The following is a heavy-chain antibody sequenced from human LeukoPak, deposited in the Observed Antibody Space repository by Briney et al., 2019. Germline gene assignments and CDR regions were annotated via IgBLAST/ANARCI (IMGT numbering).Heavy chain of an antibody. V-gene: IGHV1-18*01. CDR2: ISAYNGNT. Sequence: GASVKVSCKASGYTFTSYGISWVRQAPGQRLEWMGWISAYNGNTNYAQKLQGRVTMTTDTSTSTAYMELRSLRSDDTAVYYCARDGDYDILTGRASNYYMDVWGKGTTVTVSS. J-gene: IGHJ6*03. D-gene: IGHD3-9*01. CDR1: GYTFTSYG. CDR3: ARDGDYDILTGRASNYYMDV.